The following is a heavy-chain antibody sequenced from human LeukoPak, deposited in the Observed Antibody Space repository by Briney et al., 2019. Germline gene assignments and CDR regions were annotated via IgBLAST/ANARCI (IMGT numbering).Heavy chain of an antibody. J-gene: IGHJ4*02. CDR2: ISGSGDST. V-gene: IGHV3-23*01. Sequence: QAGGSLRLSCAASGFTFSSYAMSWVRQAPGKGLEWVSSISGSGDSTYYSDSVKGRFTISRDNSKNTLYLQMNSLRAEDTAVYYCSKVHTRGSSHNPVVDYWGQGTLVIVSS. CDR1: GFTFSSYA. D-gene: IGHD2-21*01. CDR3: SKVHTRGSSHNPVVDY.